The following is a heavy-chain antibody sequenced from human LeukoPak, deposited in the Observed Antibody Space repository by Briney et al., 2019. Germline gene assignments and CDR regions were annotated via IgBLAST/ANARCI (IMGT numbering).Heavy chain of an antibody. CDR2: IKQDGSEK. CDR1: GFSFGTYW. V-gene: IGHV3-7*01. CDR3: ARICSGGSCYNDAFHI. D-gene: IGHD2-15*01. Sequence: GGTLRLSCAASGFSFGTYWMSWVRQAPGKGLEWVAYIKQDGSEKYYVDSVKGRFTISRDNAKNALYLQMNSLRVEDTAVYYCARICSGGSCYNDAFHIWGQGTMVTVSS. J-gene: IGHJ3*02.